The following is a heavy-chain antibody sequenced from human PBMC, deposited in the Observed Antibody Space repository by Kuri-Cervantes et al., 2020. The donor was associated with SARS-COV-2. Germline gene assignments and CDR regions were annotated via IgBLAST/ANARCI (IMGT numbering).Heavy chain of an antibody. CDR1: GYFISSGYY. D-gene: IGHD6-6*01. Sequence: SETLSLTCAVSGYFISSGYYWGWIRQPPGKGLEWIGSIYHSGSTYYNPSLKSRVTISVDTSKNQFSLKLSSVTAADTAVYYCARGGSSSDHYYYGMDVWGQGTTVTVSS. V-gene: IGHV4-38-2*01. CDR2: IYHSGST. J-gene: IGHJ6*02. CDR3: ARGGSSSDHYYYGMDV.